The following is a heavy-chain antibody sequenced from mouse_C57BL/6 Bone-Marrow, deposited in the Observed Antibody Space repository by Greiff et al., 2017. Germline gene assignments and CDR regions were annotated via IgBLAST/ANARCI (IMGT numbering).Heavy chain of an antibody. D-gene: IGHD1-1*01. V-gene: IGHV1-64*01. J-gene: IGHJ3*01. CDR2: IHPNSGST. CDR3: ARGGAYGSRTAWFAY. CDR1: GYTFTSYW. Sequence: VQLQQPGAELVKPGASVKLSCKASGYTFTSYWMHWVKQRPGQGLEWIGMIHPNSGSTNYNEQFKGKATLTADKSSSTAYMQFSSLTSEDSAIYYCARGGAYGSRTAWFAYWGQGTLVTVSA.